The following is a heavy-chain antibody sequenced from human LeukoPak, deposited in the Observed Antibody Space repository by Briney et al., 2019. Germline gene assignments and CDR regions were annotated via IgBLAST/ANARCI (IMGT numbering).Heavy chain of an antibody. CDR3: ARDRIHNYYDY. V-gene: IGHV3-23*01. J-gene: IGHJ4*02. CDR2: ISGSGGST. Sequence: ETLSLTCAVYGGSFSGYYWSWVRQAPGKGLEWVSAISGSGGSTYYADSVKGRFTISRDNSKNTLYLQMNSLRAEDTAVYYCARDRIHNYYDYWGQGTLVTVSS. CDR1: GGSFSGYY.